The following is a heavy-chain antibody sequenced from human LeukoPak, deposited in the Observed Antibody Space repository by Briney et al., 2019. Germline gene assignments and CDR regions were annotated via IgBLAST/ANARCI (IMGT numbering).Heavy chain of an antibody. CDR3: ARGRPGAPRYYYDSSGYYYGRRAFDI. Sequence: PSETLSLTXAVYGGSFSGYYWSWIRQPPGKGLEWIGEINHSGSTNYNPSLKSRVTISVDTSKNQLSLKLSSVTAADTAVYYCARGRPGAPRYYYDSSGYYYGRRAFDIWGQGTMVTVSS. D-gene: IGHD3-22*01. V-gene: IGHV4-34*01. CDR1: GGSFSGYY. CDR2: INHSGST. J-gene: IGHJ3*02.